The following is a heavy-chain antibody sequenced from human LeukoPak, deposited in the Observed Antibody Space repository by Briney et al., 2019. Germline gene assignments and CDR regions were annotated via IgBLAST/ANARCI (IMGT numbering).Heavy chain of an antibody. J-gene: IGHJ6*02. CDR1: GFTFSSYA. CDR3: AREEVVVVAATHYYGMDV. V-gene: IGHV3-23*01. D-gene: IGHD2-15*01. CDR2: ISGSGGST. Sequence: GGSLRLSCAASGFTFSSYAMSWVRQAPGKGLEWVSAISGSGGSTYYADSVKGRFTISRDNSKNTLYLQMNSLRAEDTAVYYCAREEVVVVAATHYYGMDVWGQGTTVTVSS.